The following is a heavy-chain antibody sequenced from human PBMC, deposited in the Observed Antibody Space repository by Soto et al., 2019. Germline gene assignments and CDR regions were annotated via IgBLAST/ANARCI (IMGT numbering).Heavy chain of an antibody. CDR3: ARDADLAGGDRFDP. D-gene: IGHD2-21*02. CDR1: GYTFTKFY. V-gene: IGHV1-46*01. CDR2: INPSRGDT. Sequence: QVQLVQSGAEVKKPGASVKVTCKASGYTFTKFYMYWLRQTRGQGLEWVGTINPSRGDTTYAQKFQGRVTMTRDTCTSTLYMELSSLRSEATAVYYCARDADLAGGDRFDPWGQGTLVTVSS. J-gene: IGHJ5*02.